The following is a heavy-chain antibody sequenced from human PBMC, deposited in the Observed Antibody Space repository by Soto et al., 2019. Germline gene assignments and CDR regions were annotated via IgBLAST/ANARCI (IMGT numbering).Heavy chain of an antibody. CDR3: AKDSPVGVPLLRDLHD. J-gene: IGHJ1*01. Sequence: EVQLLESGGGLVQPGGSPRLSCAASGFTFSNYGMSWVRQAPGKGLEWVSVISGSGGSTYYADSVKGRFTLSRDNSKNTVYLQMNSLRAEDTAVYYCAKDSPVGVPLLRDLHDWGQGTLVTVSS. CDR2: ISGSGGST. D-gene: IGHD2-15*01. CDR1: GFTFSNYG. V-gene: IGHV3-23*01.